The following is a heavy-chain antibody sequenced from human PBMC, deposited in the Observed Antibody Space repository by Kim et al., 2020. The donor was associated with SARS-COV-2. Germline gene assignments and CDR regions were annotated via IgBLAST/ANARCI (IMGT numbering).Heavy chain of an antibody. Sequence: SETLSLTCAVYGESFSGYYWTWIRQPPRRRLEWIAAINDGGDTDYNPSLRSRVTISVDSSKSQFSLKLISLTAADTAVYYCARMAYSQGRRREFDYWGQG. D-gene: IGHD2-21*01. CDR2: INDGGDT. CDR1: GESFSGYY. J-gene: IGHJ4*02. CDR3: ARMAYSQGRRREFDY. V-gene: IGHV4-34*01.